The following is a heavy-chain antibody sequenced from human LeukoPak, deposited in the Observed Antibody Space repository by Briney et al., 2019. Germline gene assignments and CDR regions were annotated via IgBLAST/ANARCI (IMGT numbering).Heavy chain of an antibody. CDR2: IYYSGST. V-gene: IGHV4-39*01. D-gene: IGHD2-2*01. CDR1: GGSISSSSYY. CDR3: ARHGDTRFDAFDI. Sequence: SETLSLTCTVSGGSISSSSYYWGWIRQPPGKGLEWIGSIYYSGSTYCNPSLKSRVTISVDTSKNQFSLKLSSVTAADTAVYYCARHGDTRFDAFDIWGPGTMVTVSS. J-gene: IGHJ3*02.